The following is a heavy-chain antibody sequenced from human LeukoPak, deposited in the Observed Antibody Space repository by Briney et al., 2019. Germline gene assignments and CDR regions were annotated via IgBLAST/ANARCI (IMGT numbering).Heavy chain of an antibody. J-gene: IGHJ4*02. V-gene: IGHV4-59*01. CDR1: GGSISIYY. Sequence: SETLSLTCTVSGGSISIYYWGWIRQPPGKGLEWIGHIYNSGSTNYSPSLKSRVTISVDTSKNQFSLKLSSVTAADTAVYYCARFKRAGGWSYFDYWGQGTLVTVSS. CDR2: IYNSGST. D-gene: IGHD6-19*01. CDR3: ARFKRAGGWSYFDY.